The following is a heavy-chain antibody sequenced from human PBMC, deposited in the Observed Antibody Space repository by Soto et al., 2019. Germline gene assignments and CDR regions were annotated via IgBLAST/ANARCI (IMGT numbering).Heavy chain of an antibody. CDR3: ARVRGGGYCSGGSCYGGGWFDP. D-gene: IGHD2-15*01. V-gene: IGHV4-31*03. Sequence: QVQLQESGPGLVKPSQTLSLTCTDSGGSISSGGYYWSWIRQHPGKGLEWIGYIYYSGSTYYNPSLKSRVTISVDTSKNQFSLKLSSVTAADTAVYYCARVRGGGYCSGGSCYGGGWFDPWGQGTLVTVSS. CDR1: GGSISSGGYY. J-gene: IGHJ5*02. CDR2: IYYSGST.